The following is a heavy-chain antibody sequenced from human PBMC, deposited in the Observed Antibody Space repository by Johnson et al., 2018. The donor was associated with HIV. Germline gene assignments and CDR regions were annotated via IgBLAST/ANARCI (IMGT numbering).Heavy chain of an antibody. V-gene: IGHV3-11*04. CDR2: ISGSGSYR. Sequence: QVQLVESGGGLVKPGGSLRLSCAASGFTFSDYYMSWIRQAPGKGLEWVSYISGSGSYRDYSDSVKGRFPISRDNAKNSLFLQMNSLRAEDTAVYYCARDLGLPENAFDLWGRGTMVTVS. J-gene: IGHJ3*01. D-gene: IGHD4-11*01. CDR1: GFTFSDYY. CDR3: ARDLGLPENAFDL.